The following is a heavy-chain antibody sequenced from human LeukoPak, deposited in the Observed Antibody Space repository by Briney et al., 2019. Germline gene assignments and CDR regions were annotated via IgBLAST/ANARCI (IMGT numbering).Heavy chain of an antibody. D-gene: IGHD2-21*01. CDR3: ARLVPSGRDFDY. Sequence: GGSLRLSCAASGFTFSSYGMHWVRQAPGKGLEWVAFIQFDGSDKFYADSVKGRFTISRDNSKNTLYLQMNSLRAEDTAVYYCARLVPSGRDFDYWGQGTLVTVSS. V-gene: IGHV3-30*02. J-gene: IGHJ4*02. CDR2: IQFDGSDK. CDR1: GFTFSSYG.